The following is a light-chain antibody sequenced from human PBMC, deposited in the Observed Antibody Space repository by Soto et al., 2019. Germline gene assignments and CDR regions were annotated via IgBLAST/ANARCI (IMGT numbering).Light chain of an antibody. J-gene: IGKJ1*01. CDR1: QSFHTNY. V-gene: IGKV3-20*01. CDR2: GAS. Sequence: EIVLTQSPGTLSLSPGERATLSCRASQSFHTNYLAWYQQRPGQAPRLLIYGASNRASGIPERFSGSGSGTDFTLTINRLEPEDSAVYYCQQYGSSGTFGQGTKVEIK. CDR3: QQYGSSGT.